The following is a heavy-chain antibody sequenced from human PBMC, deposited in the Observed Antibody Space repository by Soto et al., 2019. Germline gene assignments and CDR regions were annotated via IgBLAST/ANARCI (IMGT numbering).Heavy chain of an antibody. D-gene: IGHD3-16*01. CDR3: ATEGARGTSDAFDI. CDR2: ISYDGSNK. Sequence: GGSLRLSCAASGFTFSSYAMHWVRQAPGKGLEWVAVISYDGSNKYYADSVKGRFTISRDNSKNTLYLQMNSLRAEDTAVYYCATEGARGTSDAFDIWGQGTMVTVSS. V-gene: IGHV3-30-3*01. J-gene: IGHJ3*02. CDR1: GFTFSSYA.